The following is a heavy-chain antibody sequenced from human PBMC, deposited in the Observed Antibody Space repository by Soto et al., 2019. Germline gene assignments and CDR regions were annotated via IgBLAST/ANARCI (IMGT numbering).Heavy chain of an antibody. CDR3: ARDWYYGSVAFDI. J-gene: IGHJ3*02. V-gene: IGHV1-2*04. D-gene: IGHD3-10*01. CDR2: INPNSGGT. Sequence: ASVKVSCKASGYTFTGYYMHWVRQAPGQGLEWMGWINPNSGGTNYAQKFQGWVTMTRDTSISTAYMELSRLRSDDTAVYYCARDWYYGSVAFDIWGQGTMVTVSS. CDR1: GYTFTGYY.